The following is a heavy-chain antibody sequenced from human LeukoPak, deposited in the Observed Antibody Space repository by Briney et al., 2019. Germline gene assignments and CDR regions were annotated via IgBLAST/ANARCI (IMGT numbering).Heavy chain of an antibody. CDR2: IYPDDSDT. V-gene: IGHV5-51*01. Sequence: GGSLEISCKSSGYGFTHYWIGWGRRMPGKGLEWMGIIYPDDSDTRYNPSFQGLVTISADKSINTAYLQWGSLKASDTAIYYCARTKMSTALTFDYWGQGTLATVSS. J-gene: IGHJ4*02. CDR3: ARTKMSTALTFDY. D-gene: IGHD5-24*01. CDR1: GYGFTHYW.